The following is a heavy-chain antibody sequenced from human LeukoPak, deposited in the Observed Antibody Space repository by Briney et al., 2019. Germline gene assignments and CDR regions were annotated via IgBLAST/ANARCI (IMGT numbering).Heavy chain of an antibody. V-gene: IGHV4-38-2*02. CDR2: IYYSGST. CDR3: ARGGFRYFDL. D-gene: IGHD3-22*01. J-gene: IGHJ2*01. Sequence: SETLSLTCSVSGYSISSGYYWGWIRQPPGKGLEWIGYIYYSGSTYYNPSLKSRVTISVDTSKNQFSLKLSSVTAADTAVYYCARGGFRYFDLWGRGTLVTVSS. CDR1: GYSISSGYY.